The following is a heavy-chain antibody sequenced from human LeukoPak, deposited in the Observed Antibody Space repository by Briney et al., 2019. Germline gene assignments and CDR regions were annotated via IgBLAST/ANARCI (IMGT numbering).Heavy chain of an antibody. Sequence: GGSLTRSCAAAGFTVSRYAISWVRQAPRKGLEWVSAISGSGGSTYYADSVKGRFTISRDNSNKTLYLQMDSLRAEDTAVYYCAKLPGVVVPADIVWFDPWGQGTLVTVSS. CDR3: AKLPGVVVPADIVWFDP. J-gene: IGHJ5*02. CDR1: GFTVSRYA. CDR2: ISGSGGST. V-gene: IGHV3-23*01. D-gene: IGHD2-2*02.